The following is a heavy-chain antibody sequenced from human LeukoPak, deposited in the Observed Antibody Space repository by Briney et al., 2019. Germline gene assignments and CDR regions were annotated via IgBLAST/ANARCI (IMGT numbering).Heavy chain of an antibody. V-gene: IGHV3-30-3*01. J-gene: IGHJ4*02. Sequence: GGSLRLSCAASGFTFSSYAMHWVRQAPGKGLEWVAVISYDGSNKYYADSVKGRFTISRDNSKNTLYLQMNSLRAEDTAVYYRAAPGDLYSSSWYLDYWGQGTLVTVSS. CDR1: GFTFSSYA. CDR3: AAPGDLYSSSWYLDY. D-gene: IGHD6-13*01. CDR2: ISYDGSNK.